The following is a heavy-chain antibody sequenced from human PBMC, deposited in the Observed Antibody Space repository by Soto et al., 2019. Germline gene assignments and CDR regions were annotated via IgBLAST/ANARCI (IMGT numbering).Heavy chain of an antibody. CDR3: AKFSKYNWIGAASPERENFYY. D-gene: IGHD1-1*01. Sequence: ASVKVSCKASGGTFSSYTISWVRQAPGQGLEWMGRIIPILGIANYAQKFQGRVTITADKSTSTAYMELSSLRSEDTAVYYCAKFSKYNWIGAASPERENFYYWGQGTLVTVSS. CDR1: GGTFSSYT. V-gene: IGHV1-69*02. CDR2: IIPILGIA. J-gene: IGHJ4*02.